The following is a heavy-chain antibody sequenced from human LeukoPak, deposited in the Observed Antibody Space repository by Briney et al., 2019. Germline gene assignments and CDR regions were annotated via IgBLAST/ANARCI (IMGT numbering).Heavy chain of an antibody. CDR3: ARQYYYDSSGYYYGGLNWFDP. CDR2: INPNSGGT. V-gene: IGHV1-2*02. CDR1: GYTFTGYY. D-gene: IGHD3-22*01. Sequence: ASVKVSCKASGYTFTGYYMHWVRQAPGQGLEWMEWINPNSGGTNYAQKFQGRVTMTRDTSISTAYMELSRLRSDDTAVYYCARQYYYDSSGYYYGGLNWFDPWGQGSLVTVSS. J-gene: IGHJ5*02.